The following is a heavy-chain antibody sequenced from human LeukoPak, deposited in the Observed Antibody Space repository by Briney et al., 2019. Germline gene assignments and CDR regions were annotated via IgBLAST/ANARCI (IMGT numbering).Heavy chain of an antibody. V-gene: IGHV1-46*01. CDR3: ASSSLSKWELSFDY. CDR1: GYTFTSYY. D-gene: IGHD1-26*01. CDR2: INPSGGST. Sequence: ASVKVSCKASGYTFTSYYMHWVRQAPGQGLEWMGIINPSGGSTSYAQKFQGRVTMTRDTSISTAYMELSRLRSDDTAVYYCASSSLSKWELSFDYWGQGTLVTVSS. J-gene: IGHJ4*02.